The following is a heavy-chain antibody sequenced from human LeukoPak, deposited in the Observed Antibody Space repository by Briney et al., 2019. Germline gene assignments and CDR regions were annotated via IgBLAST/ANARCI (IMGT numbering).Heavy chain of an antibody. CDR2: IYGDGTI. CDR1: GGSISKQY. Sequence: SETLSLTCTVSGGSISKQYWTWVRQSAGKGLEWIGRIYGDGTITYNPSLRSRVTVSLDTSKNQFSLRLTSVTAADTAVYYCAIGYSYGFDYWGQGTLVTVSS. V-gene: IGHV4-4*07. D-gene: IGHD5-18*01. J-gene: IGHJ4*02. CDR3: AIGYSYGFDY.